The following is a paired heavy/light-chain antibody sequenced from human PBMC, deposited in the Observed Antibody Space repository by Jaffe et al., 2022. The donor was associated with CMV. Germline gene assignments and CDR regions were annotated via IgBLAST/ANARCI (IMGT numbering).Light chain of an antibody. V-gene: IGLV2-14*03. Sequence: QSALTQPASVSGSPGQSITISCTGTSSDVGGYNYVSWYQQHPGKAPKLMIYDVSNRPSGVSNRFSGSKSGNTASLTISGLQAEDEADYYCSSYTSSSTLGWVFGGGTKLTVL. CDR3: SSYTSSSTLGWV. CDR1: SSDVGGYNY. CDR2: DVS. J-gene: IGLJ3*02.
Heavy chain of an antibody. CDR1: GFTFSSYG. J-gene: IGHJ5*02. Sequence: QVQLVESGGGVVQPGRSLRLSCAASGFTFSSYGMHWVRQAPGKGLEWVAVISYDGSNKYYADSVKGRFTISRDNSKNTLYLQMNSLRAEDTAVYYCAKDFENDYGDKRPNRPWFDPWGQGTLVTVSS. V-gene: IGHV3-30*18. CDR2: ISYDGSNK. D-gene: IGHD4-17*01. CDR3: AKDFENDYGDKRPNRPWFDP.